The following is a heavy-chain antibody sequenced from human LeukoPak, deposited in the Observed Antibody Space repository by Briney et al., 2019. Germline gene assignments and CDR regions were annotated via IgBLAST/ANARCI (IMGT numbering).Heavy chain of an antibody. V-gene: IGHV4-34*01. CDR1: GGSFSGYY. Sequence: SETLSLTCAVYGGSFSGYYWSWIRQPPGKGLEWIGGINHSGSTNYNPSLKSRVTISVDTSKNQFSLKLSSVTAADTAVYYCARVGQYSSGWYDFDYWGQGTLVTVSS. J-gene: IGHJ4*02. D-gene: IGHD6-19*01. CDR2: INHSGST. CDR3: ARVGQYSSGWYDFDY.